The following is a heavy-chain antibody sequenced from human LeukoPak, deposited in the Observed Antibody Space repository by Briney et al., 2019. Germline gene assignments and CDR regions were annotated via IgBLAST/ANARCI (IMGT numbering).Heavy chain of an antibody. V-gene: IGHV4-34*01. CDR2: INHIGTT. D-gene: IGHD3-3*02. CDR3: ARASRLGTYHFMDV. Sequence: SETLSLTCAVNGGSFSGHYWTWIRQPPGKGLEWIGEINHIGTTNNNLSLNSRVTISLDASKSQVSLKLSSVTAADTAVYYCARASRLGTYHFMDVWGNGTTVTVSS. CDR1: GGSFSGHY. J-gene: IGHJ6*03.